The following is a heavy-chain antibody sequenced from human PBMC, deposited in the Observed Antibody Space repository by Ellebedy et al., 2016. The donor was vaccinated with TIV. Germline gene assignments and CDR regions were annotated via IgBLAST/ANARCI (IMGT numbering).Heavy chain of an antibody. CDR2: ISSSSTYI. CDR3: ARRGNHLVGGPYGMDV. D-gene: IGHD1-14*01. CDR1: GFTFSSYT. Sequence: GESLKISXAASGFTFSSYTMNWVRQTPGKGLEWLSSISSSSTYIYYADSVKGRFTISRDISKRTLYLHMNTLREEDTAIYFCARRGNHLVGGPYGMDVWGHGTMVTVSS. V-gene: IGHV3-21*01. J-gene: IGHJ6*02.